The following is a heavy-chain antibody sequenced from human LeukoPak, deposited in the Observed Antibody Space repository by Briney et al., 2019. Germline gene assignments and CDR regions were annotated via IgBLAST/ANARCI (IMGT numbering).Heavy chain of an antibody. Sequence: SETLSLTCTVSGGSITNTNYYWAWIRQPPGKGLESIGTIYYSGSTHDNPSLKSRVTISVDTSKTPFSLKLSSGTAATTAVYFCTRHTSDGDFAFDLWGQGTMVTVSS. J-gene: IGHJ3*01. V-gene: IGHV4-39*01. CDR1: GGSITNTNYY. D-gene: IGHD4-17*01. CDR3: TRHTSDGDFAFDL. CDR2: IYYSGST.